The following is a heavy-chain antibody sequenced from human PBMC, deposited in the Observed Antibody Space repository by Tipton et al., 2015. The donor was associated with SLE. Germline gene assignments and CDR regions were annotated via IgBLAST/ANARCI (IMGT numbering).Heavy chain of an antibody. D-gene: IGHD6-13*01. CDR3: AREGPIAGFQH. CDR2: MCSDGRT. V-gene: IGHV3-66*01. CDR1: GITVSSSY. Sequence: SLRLSCATSGITVSSSYMSWVRQTPGKGLEWVSTMCSDGRTFHADSVKGRFTISRDNSKNTLYLRLNSLRVDDTAVYYCAREGPIAGFQHWGQGTLVIVSS. J-gene: IGHJ1*01.